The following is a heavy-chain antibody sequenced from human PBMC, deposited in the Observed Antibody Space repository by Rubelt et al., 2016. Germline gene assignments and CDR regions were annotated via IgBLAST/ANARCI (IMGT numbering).Heavy chain of an antibody. D-gene: IGHD1-26*01. Sequence: VQLVESGGGVVQPGRSLRLSCAASGFTFSSYGMHWVRQAPGKGLEWVADISGSGGGTHFAGSVRGRFTISRDNSKNTVYLQMDRLRGEDTAMYSCAKDAFSGSASGPAGLDYWGQGTLVTVSS. V-gene: IGHV3-23*04. J-gene: IGHJ4*02. CDR3: AKDAFSGSASGPAGLDY. CDR1: GFTFSSYG. CDR2: ISGSGGGT.